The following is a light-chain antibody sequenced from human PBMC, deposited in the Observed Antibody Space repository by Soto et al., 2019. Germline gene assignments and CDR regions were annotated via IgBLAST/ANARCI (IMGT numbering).Light chain of an antibody. CDR3: QSYDSSLSGSKDVV. V-gene: IGLV1-40*01. Sequence: QSVLTQPPSVSGAPGQRVTISCTGSSSNIGAGYDVHWYQQLPGTAPKLLIYGNSNRPSGVPDRFSGSKSGTSASLAITGLQAEDEADYYCQSYDSSLSGSKDVVFGGGTKVTV. CDR1: SSNIGAGYD. CDR2: GNS. J-gene: IGLJ2*01.